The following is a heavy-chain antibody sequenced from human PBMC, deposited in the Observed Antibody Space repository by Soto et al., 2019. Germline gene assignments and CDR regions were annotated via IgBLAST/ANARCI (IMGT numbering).Heavy chain of an antibody. V-gene: IGHV4-59*01. CDR3: AGFSGRFSCSGGSCLADYYGKDV. CDR1: GGSISSYY. CDR2: IYYSGST. Sequence: PSETLSLTCSVSGGSISSYYWSWIRQPPGKGLEWIGYIYYSGSTNYNPSLKSRVTISVDTSKNQFSLKLSSVTAADTAVYYCAGFSGRFSCSGGSCLADYYGKDVWGQGTTVTVSS. J-gene: IGHJ6*02. D-gene: IGHD2-15*01.